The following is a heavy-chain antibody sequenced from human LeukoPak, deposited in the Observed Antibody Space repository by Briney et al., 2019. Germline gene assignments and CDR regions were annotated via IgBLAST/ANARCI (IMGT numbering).Heavy chain of an antibody. J-gene: IGHJ4*02. V-gene: IGHV4-34*01. D-gene: IGHD3-16*01. CDR3: ASRPTYDYVWGSYTLTPFDY. CDR1: GGSFSGYY. CDR2: INHSGST. Sequence: SETLSLTCAVYGGSFSGYYWSWIGQPPGKGLEWIGEINHSGSTNYNPSLKSRVTISVDTSKNQFSLKLSSVTAADTAVYYCASRPTYDYVWGSYTLTPFDYWGQGTLVTVSS.